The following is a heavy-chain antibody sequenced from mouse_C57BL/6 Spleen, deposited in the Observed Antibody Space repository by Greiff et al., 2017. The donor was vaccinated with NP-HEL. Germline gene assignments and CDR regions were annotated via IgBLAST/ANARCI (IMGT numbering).Heavy chain of an antibody. J-gene: IGHJ3*01. Sequence: VQLQQSGAELVRPGASVKLSCTASGFNIKDYYMHWVKQRPEQGLEWIGRIDPEDGDTEYAPKFQGKATMTADTSSNTAYLQLSSLTSEDTAVYYCTTYSDGSRGIFAYWGQGTLVTVSA. CDR3: TTYSDGSRGIFAY. CDR1: GFNIKDYY. V-gene: IGHV14-1*01. CDR2: IDPEDGDT. D-gene: IGHD1-1*01.